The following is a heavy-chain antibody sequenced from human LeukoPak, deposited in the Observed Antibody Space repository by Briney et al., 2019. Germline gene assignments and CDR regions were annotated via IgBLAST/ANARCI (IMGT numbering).Heavy chain of an antibody. CDR3: AKPYCGGDCYSSWFDP. D-gene: IGHD2-21*02. CDR2: ISYDGSNK. J-gene: IGHJ5*02. CDR1: GFTFSSYG. V-gene: IGHV3-30*18. Sequence: GGSLRLSCAASGFTFSSYGMHWVRQAPGKGLEWVAVISYDGSNKYYADSVKGRFTISRDNSKNTLYLQMNSLRAEDTAVYYCAKPYCGGDCYSSWFDPWGQGTLVTVSS.